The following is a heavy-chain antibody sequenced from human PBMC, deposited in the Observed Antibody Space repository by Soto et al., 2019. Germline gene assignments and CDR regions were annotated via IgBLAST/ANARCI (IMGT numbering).Heavy chain of an antibody. CDR3: ARQIYDSDTGPNFQYYFDS. V-gene: IGHV5-10-1*01. CDR2: IDPIDSQT. J-gene: IGHJ4*02. D-gene: IGHD3-22*01. CDR1: GYSFAGYW. Sequence: PGESLRISWNGSGYSFAGYWITWVRQKPGKGLEWMGRIDPIDSQTYYSPSFRGHVTISVTKSITTVFLQWSSLRASDTAMYYCARQIYDSDTGPNFQYYFDSWGQGTPVTVSS.